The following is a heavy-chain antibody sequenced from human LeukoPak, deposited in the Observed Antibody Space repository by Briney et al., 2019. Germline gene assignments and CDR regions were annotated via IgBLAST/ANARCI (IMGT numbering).Heavy chain of an antibody. CDR2: IKQDGSEK. Sequence: GGSLRLSCAASGLSFSTAWMGWVRQAPGKGLEWVANIKQDGSEKYYVDSVKGRFTISRDNAKNSLYLQMNSLRAEDTAVYYCAREINSDWFDPWGQGTLVTVSS. CDR3: AREINSDWFDP. J-gene: IGHJ5*02. CDR1: GLSFSTAW. V-gene: IGHV3-7*05. D-gene: IGHD4-23*01.